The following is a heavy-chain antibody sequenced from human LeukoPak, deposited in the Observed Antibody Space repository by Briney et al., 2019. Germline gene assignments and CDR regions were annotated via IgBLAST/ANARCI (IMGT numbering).Heavy chain of an antibody. CDR3: ATYSGYADY. J-gene: IGHJ4*02. CDR2: FDPEDVET. CDR1: GYTLTELA. D-gene: IGHD5-12*01. V-gene: IGHV1-24*01. Sequence: ASVKVSCKVSGYTLTELAIHWVRQAPGKGLEWMGGFDPEDVETIYAQKFQGRVTMTEDTYTDTAYMELSSLRSEDTAVYYCATYSGYADYWGQGTLVSVSS.